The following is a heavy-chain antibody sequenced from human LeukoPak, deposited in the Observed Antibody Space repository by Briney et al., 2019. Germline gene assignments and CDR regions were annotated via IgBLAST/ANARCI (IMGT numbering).Heavy chain of an antibody. J-gene: IGHJ4*02. D-gene: IGHD1-26*01. Sequence: ASVGLSCKASGYTFTNYYMHWVRQAPGQGLEWMGIINPSGGSTTYAQKFQGRVTMTRDTSTSTVYMELSGLTSEDTAAYYCAREGIVGAPNYFDYWGEGTLASLSS. CDR3: AREGIVGAPNYFDY. CDR1: GYTFTNYY. V-gene: IGHV1-46*01. CDR2: INPSGGST.